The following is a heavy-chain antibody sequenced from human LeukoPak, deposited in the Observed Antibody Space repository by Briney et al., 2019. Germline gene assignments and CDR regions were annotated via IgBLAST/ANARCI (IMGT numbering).Heavy chain of an antibody. Sequence: SEALFLTCAVHGWSFSGYYWSWIRQTPGKGQEWIGEINHRGRTNYNPSLKSRVTVSVDTSKIQYPLKLSSETAADRGVYHCARARSLFTGQQLVRAVFDHWGQGNLVRVSS. CDR2: INHRGRT. CDR3: ARARSLFTGQQLVRAVFDH. CDR1: GWSFSGYY. V-gene: IGHV4-34*01. D-gene: IGHD6-13*01. J-gene: IGHJ4*02.